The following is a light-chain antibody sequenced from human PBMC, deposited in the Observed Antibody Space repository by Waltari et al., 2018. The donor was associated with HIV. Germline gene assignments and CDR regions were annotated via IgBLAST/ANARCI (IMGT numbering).Light chain of an antibody. Sequence: QLVLPHSPSASASMGASVKLTCTLSSGHSSHAIAWHQPQPEKGPRYLMKLNSDGRHSKGDGIPERFSGSSSGAERYLTISSLQSEDEADYYCQTWGTGIRVVFGGGTKLTVL. CDR2: LNSDGRH. CDR1: SGHSSHA. V-gene: IGLV4-69*01. J-gene: IGLJ2*01. CDR3: QTWGTGIRVV.